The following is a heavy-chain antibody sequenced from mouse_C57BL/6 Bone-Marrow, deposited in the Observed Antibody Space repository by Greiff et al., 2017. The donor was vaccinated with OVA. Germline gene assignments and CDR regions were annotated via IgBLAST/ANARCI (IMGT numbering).Heavy chain of an antibody. V-gene: IGHV3-6*01. D-gene: IGHD2-4*01. CDR2: ISYDGSN. CDR3: ASPADYTWFAY. J-gene: IGHJ3*01. Sequence: EVQLQESGPGLVKPSQSLSLTCSVTGYSITSGYYWNWIRQFPGNKLEWMGYISYDGSNNYNPSLKNRISITRDTSKNQFFLKLNSVTTEDTATYYCASPADYTWFAYWGQGTLVTVSA. CDR1: GYSITSGYY.